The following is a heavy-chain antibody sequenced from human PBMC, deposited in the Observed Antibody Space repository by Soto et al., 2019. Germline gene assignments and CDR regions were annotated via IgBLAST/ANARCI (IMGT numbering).Heavy chain of an antibody. J-gene: IGHJ6*02. CDR3: ARDSHYYGSGSPLHYGMDV. D-gene: IGHD3-10*01. CDR2: INHSGST. Sequence: SETLSLTCAVYGGSFSDYYWSWIRQPPGKGLEWIGEINHSGSTNYNPSLKSRVTISVDTSKNQFFLEVSSVTAAGTAVYYCARDSHYYGSGSPLHYGMDVWGQGTTVTVSS. V-gene: IGHV4-34*01. CDR1: GGSFSDYY.